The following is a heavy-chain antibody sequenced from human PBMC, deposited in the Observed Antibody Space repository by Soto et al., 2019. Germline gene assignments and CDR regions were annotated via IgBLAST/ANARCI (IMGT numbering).Heavy chain of an antibody. CDR1: GFTFSGSA. D-gene: IGHD3-22*01. CDR3: TRNNYHRSGSPGHY. J-gene: IGHJ4*02. CDR2: IGSKINSYAT. V-gene: IGHV3-73*01. Sequence: GESRKISCAASGFTFSGSAMHWVRQASGKGLEWIGRIGSKINSYATAYGASVKGRFTISRDDSKNTAYLQMNSLKIEDTAVYYCTRNNYHRSGSPGHYRGPAPLVSVSS.